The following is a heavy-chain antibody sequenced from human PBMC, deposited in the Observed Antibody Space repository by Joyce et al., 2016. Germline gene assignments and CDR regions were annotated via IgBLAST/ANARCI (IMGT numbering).Heavy chain of an antibody. V-gene: IGHV1-2*02. CDR2: FRPDSGET. Sequence: QVQLVQSGPEVKKPGASVKVSCKTSGYTFTGHYLHWVRQAPGQGLEWLGWFRPDSGETNYSQKFQGRITLTRDTSITTAYMELRWLRSYDTAAYYCARGGSKWVNWFDPWGQGTLVTV. CDR3: ARGGSKWVNWFDP. CDR1: GYTFTGHY. J-gene: IGHJ5*02. D-gene: IGHD1-26*01.